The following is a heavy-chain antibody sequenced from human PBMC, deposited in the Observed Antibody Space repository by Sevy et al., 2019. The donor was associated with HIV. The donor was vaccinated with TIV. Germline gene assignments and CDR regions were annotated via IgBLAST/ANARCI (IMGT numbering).Heavy chain of an antibody. V-gene: IGHV3-7*01. D-gene: IGHD5-18*01. CDR2: IKQDGSEK. J-gene: IGHJ4*02. Sequence: GGSLRLSCAASGFTFSSYWMSWVRQAPGKGLEWVANIKQDGSEKYYVDSVKGQFTISRDNAKNSLYLQMNSLRAEDTAVYYCARDASMWIQLWLVDYWGQGTLVTVSS. CDR3: ARDASMWIQLWLVDY. CDR1: GFTFSSYW.